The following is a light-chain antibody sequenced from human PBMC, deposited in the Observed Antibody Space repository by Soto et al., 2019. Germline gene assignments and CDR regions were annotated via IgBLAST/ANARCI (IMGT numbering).Light chain of an antibody. V-gene: IGLV2-11*01. CDR2: DVS. CDR3: CSYAGSYTYV. Sequence: QSALTQPRSVTGSPGQSVTISCTGTSRDVGGYNYVSWYQQYPGKAPQLMIYDVSQWPSWVPDRFSGSKSGNTASLTISGLQAEDEADYYCCSYAGSYTYVFGSGTKLTVL. CDR1: SRDVGGYNY. J-gene: IGLJ1*01.